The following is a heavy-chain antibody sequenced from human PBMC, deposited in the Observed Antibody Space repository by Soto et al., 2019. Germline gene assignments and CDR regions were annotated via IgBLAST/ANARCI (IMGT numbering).Heavy chain of an antibody. CDR3: ARGVAPYYFDY. V-gene: IGHV1-3*01. J-gene: IGHJ4*02. CDR1: GYTFTSYA. CDR2: INAGNGNT. D-gene: IGHD2-15*01. Sequence: ASVKVSCKASGYTFTSYAMHWVRQAPGQRLEWMGWINAGNGNTKYSQKLQGRVTITRDTSASTAYMELSSLRSEDTAVYYCARGVAPYYFDYWGQGTLVTAPQ.